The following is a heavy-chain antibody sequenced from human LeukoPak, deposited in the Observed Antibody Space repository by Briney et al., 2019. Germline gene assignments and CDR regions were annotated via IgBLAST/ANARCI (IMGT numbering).Heavy chain of an antibody. V-gene: IGHV4-59*01. CDR3: ARDPRGPFEN. D-gene: IGHD3-10*01. J-gene: IGHJ4*02. CDR2: KSYSEST. Sequence: SETLSLTCSVSGVSISSNYWICIRQPPGKGLEWIGYKSYSESTNYNPSLRSRVTISIDTSKNQFSLKLSSVTAADTAVYYCARDPRGPFENCGQGTLVTVSS. CDR1: GVSISSNY.